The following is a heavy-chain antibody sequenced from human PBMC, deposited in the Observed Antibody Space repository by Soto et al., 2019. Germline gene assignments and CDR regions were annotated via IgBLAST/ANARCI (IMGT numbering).Heavy chain of an antibody. Sequence: GGSLRLSCAASGFTFSSYSMNWVRQAPGKGLEWVSSISSSSSYIYYADSVKGRFTISRDNAKNSLYLQMNSLRAEDTAVYYCVRDLSRECSSTSCHYYYYYYGMDVWGQGTTVTVSS. J-gene: IGHJ6*02. CDR3: VRDLSRECSSTSCHYYYYYYGMDV. CDR2: ISSSSSYI. CDR1: GFTFSSYS. D-gene: IGHD2-2*01. V-gene: IGHV3-21*01.